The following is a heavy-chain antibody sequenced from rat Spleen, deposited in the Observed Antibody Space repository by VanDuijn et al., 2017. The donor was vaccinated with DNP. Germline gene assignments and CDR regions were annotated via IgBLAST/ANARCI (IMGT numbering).Heavy chain of an antibody. Sequence: QVQLKESGPGLVQPSQTLSLTCTVSGFSLTNYHVHWVRQPSGQGLEWMGVVWIGGGTHYSSAFKSRLSITRDTSKSQVFLKVNSLQTEDTATYYCARDGQWDYLDYWGQGVMVTVSS. CDR1: GFSLTNYH. J-gene: IGHJ2*01. CDR3: ARDGQWDYLDY. CDR2: VWIGGGT. V-gene: IGHV2-30*01. D-gene: IGHD1-1*01.